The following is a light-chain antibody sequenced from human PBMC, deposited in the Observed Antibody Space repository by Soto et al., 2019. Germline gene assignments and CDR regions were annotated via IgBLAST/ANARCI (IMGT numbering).Light chain of an antibody. Sequence: DIQLTQSPSTLSSSVGDRVTLTCRASQSISSWLAWYQHKPGKDPKVLIYKASTLESGAPSRFSGSGSGTEFTLTISSLQPDDFATYYCQQYFSYPWTFGQGTKVDI. V-gene: IGKV1-5*03. CDR1: QSISSW. J-gene: IGKJ1*01. CDR2: KAS. CDR3: QQYFSYPWT.